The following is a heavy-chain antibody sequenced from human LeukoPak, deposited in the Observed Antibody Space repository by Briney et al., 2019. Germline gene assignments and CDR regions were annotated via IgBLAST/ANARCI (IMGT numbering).Heavy chain of an antibody. Sequence: PSETLSLTCTVSGGSISSGGYYWSWIRQHPGKGLEWIGYIYYSGSTYYNPSLKSRVTISVDTSKNQFSLKLNSVTAADTAVYYCARYSGSPSWYFDYWGQGTLVPVSS. J-gene: IGHJ4*02. CDR2: IYYSGST. CDR1: GGSISSGGYY. CDR3: ARYSGSPSWYFDY. V-gene: IGHV4-31*03. D-gene: IGHD1-26*01.